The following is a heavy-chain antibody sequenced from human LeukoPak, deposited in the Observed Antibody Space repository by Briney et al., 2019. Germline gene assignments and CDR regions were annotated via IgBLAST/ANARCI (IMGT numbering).Heavy chain of an antibody. D-gene: IGHD1-26*01. J-gene: IGHJ6*03. CDR1: RSTFSSYW. CDR2: IHSDGRST. V-gene: IGHV3-74*01. Sequence: PGGSLRLSCVASRSTFSSYWMHWVRQAPGKGLVWVSRIHSDGRSTNYADSVKGRFTVSRDNAKSTLYLQMNSPRAEDTAVYYCARVLGGATIKGHYYYYMDVWGKGTTVTISS. CDR3: ARVLGGATIKGHYYYYMDV.